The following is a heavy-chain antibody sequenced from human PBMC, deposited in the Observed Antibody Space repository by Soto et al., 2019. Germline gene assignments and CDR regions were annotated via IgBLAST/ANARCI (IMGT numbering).Heavy chain of an antibody. CDR2: INPNSGDT. CDR3: GREEINGMDV. V-gene: IGHV1-2*04. CDR1: GYTFTGHY. Sequence: ASVKVSCKASGYTFTGHYMHWVRQAPGQGLEWMGWINPNSGDTNYAQKFQGWVTMTRDTSITTAYMEVSRLRSDGTAVYYCGREEINGMDVWGQGTTVTVSS. J-gene: IGHJ6*02.